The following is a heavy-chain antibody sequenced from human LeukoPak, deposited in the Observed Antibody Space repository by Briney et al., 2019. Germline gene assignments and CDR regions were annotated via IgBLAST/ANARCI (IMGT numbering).Heavy chain of an antibody. J-gene: IGHJ6*02. CDR1: GFTFSSYA. D-gene: IGHD1-7*01. Sequence: GGSLRLSCAASGFTFSSYAMHWVRQAPGKGLEWVAVISYDGSNKYYADSVKGRFTISRDNSKNTLYLQTNSLRAEDTAVYYCARDGTGTTLYYYYGMDVWGQGTTVTVSS. CDR3: ARDGTGTTLYYYYGMDV. V-gene: IGHV3-30-3*01. CDR2: ISYDGSNK.